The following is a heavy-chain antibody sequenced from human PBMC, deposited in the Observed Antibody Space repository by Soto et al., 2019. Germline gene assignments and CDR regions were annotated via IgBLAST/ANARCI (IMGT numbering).Heavy chain of an antibody. V-gene: IGHV4-30-2*01. J-gene: IGHJ4*02. D-gene: IGHD7-27*01. Sequence: SETLSLTCTVSGGSITSGGYYWSWIRQHPGKGLEWIGYIYHSGSTYYNSSLKSRVTISVDRSKNQFSLKLSSVTAADTAVYYCARGWGRIFDYWGQGTLVTVSS. CDR3: ARGWGRIFDY. CDR2: IYHSGST. CDR1: GGSITSGGYY.